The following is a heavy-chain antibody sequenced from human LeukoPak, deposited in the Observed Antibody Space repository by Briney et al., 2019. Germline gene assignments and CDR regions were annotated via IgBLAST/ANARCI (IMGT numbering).Heavy chain of an antibody. J-gene: IGHJ3*02. CDR1: GFTFSGSA. CDR2: IRSKANSYAT. D-gene: IGHD4-17*01. Sequence: GGSLKLSCAASGFTFSGSAMHWVRQASGKGLEWVGRIRSKANSYATAYAASVKGRFTISRDDSKNTAYLQMNSLKTEDTAVYYCTRLPSSYGDYAGPPEYDIWGQGTMVTVSS. CDR3: TRLPSSYGDYAGPPEYDI. V-gene: IGHV3-73*01.